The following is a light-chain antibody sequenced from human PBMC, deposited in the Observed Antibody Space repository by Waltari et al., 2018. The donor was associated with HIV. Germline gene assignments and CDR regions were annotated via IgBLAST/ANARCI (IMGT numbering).Light chain of an antibody. V-gene: IGLV2-8*01. J-gene: IGLJ2*01. CDR2: EVS. CDR3: SSYAGSHNFVV. CDR1: SSDVGGYNY. Sequence: QSALTQPPSASGSPGQSVTISCTGTSSDVGGYNYVSWYQQHPGKAPKVMIYEVSKRPSWVPDRFSGSKSGNTASLTVSGLQAEDEADYYCSSYAGSHNFVVFGGGTKLTVL.